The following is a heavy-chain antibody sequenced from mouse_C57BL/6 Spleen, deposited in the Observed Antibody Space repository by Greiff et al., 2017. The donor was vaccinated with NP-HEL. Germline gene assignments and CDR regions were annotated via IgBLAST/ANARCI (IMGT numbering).Heavy chain of an antibody. Sequence: QVQLKQSGPELVKPGASVKISCKASGYAFSSSWMNWVKQRPGTGLEWIGRIYPGDGDTNYNGKFKGKATLTADKSSSTAYMQLSSLTSEDSAVYFCAREDYYGSSPWFAYWGQGTLVTVSA. D-gene: IGHD1-1*01. J-gene: IGHJ3*01. CDR3: AREDYYGSSPWFAY. CDR1: GYAFSSSW. V-gene: IGHV1-82*01. CDR2: IYPGDGDT.